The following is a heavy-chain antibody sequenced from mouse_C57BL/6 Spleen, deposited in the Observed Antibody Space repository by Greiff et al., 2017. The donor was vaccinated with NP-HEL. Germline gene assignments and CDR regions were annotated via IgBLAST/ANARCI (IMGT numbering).Heavy chain of an antibody. D-gene: IGHD1-1*01. J-gene: IGHJ1*03. CDR3: ARGGDYGSSYGWYFDV. CDR2: IYPGSGST. V-gene: IGHV1-55*01. CDR1: GYTFTSYW. Sequence: QVQLQQPGAELVKPGASVKMSCKASGYTFTSYWITWVKQRPGQGLEWIGDIYPGSGSTNYNEKFKSKATLTVDTSSSTAYMQLSSLTSEDSAVYYCARGGDYGSSYGWYFDVWGTGTTVTVSS.